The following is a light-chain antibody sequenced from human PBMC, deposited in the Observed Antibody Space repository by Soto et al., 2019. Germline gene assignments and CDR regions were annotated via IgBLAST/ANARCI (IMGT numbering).Light chain of an antibody. J-gene: IGLJ2*01. CDR2: DVN. CDR3: TSYASGSSHVV. V-gene: IGLV2-14*01. Sequence: QSALTQPASVSGSPGQSITLSCTGTSSDIGGYDYVSWYQRHPGKAPKLINYDVNNRPSGVSNRFSGSKSVNTASLTISRLKADDEDDYYCTSYASGSSHVVFGGGTKVTVL. CDR1: SSDIGGYDY.